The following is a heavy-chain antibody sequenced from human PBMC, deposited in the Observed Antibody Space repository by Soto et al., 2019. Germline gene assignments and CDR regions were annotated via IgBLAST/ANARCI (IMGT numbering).Heavy chain of an antibody. J-gene: IGHJ5*02. V-gene: IGHV4-31*03. D-gene: IGHD3-10*01. Sequence: QVQLQESGPGLVKPSQTLSLTCTVSGGSISSGGYYWGWIRQPPGKGLEWIGYIYHTGSTYYSPSLKSRATISIDTSKNQFSLKVTSVTAADTAIYYCARVYSSGSGWFAPWGQGTLVTVSS. CDR2: IYHTGST. CDR1: GGSISSGGYY. CDR3: ARVYSSGSGWFAP.